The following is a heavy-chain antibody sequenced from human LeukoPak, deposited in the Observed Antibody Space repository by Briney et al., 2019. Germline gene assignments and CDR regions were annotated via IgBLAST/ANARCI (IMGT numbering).Heavy chain of an antibody. Sequence: GGSLRLPCAASGFTFSSYAISWVRQAPGKGLEWVSAICGSSSSTYYADSVKGRFTISRDNSKNTLYLQMNSLRVEDTAVYYCAKKGIAGAGSPHFDFWGQGTLVTVSS. CDR1: GFTFSSYA. J-gene: IGHJ4*02. CDR2: ICGSSSST. V-gene: IGHV3-23*01. CDR3: AKKGIAGAGSPHFDF. D-gene: IGHD6-13*01.